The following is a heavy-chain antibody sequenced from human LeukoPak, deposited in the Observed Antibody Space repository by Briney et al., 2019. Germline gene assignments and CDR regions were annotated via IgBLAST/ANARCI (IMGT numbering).Heavy chain of an antibody. CDR1: GGSISSYY. J-gene: IGHJ3*02. CDR2: IYYSGST. CDR3: ARQKDGYTYYDAFDI. D-gene: IGHD5-24*01. V-gene: IGHV4-59*01. Sequence: KPSETLSLTCTVSGGSISSYYWSWIRQPPGKGLEWIGYIYYSGSTNYNPSFKSRVTISVDTSKNQFSLKLSSVTAADTAVYYCARQKDGYTYYDAFDIWGQGTMVTVSS.